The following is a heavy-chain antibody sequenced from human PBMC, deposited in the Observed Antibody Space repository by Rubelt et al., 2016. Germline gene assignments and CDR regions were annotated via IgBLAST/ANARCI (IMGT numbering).Heavy chain of an antibody. V-gene: IGHV1-69*01. CDR1: GGTFRSYA. J-gene: IGHJ4*02. D-gene: IGHD6-13*01. Sequence: QVQLVQSGAEVKKPGSSVKVSCKASGGTFRSYALSWVRQAPGQGLEWMGGIIPIFGTATYEQKCQGRVTIIAAESTSTAYMELSSLRSEDTAVYYCARRQQLGPFDYWGQGTLVTVSS. CDR3: ARRQQLGPFDY. CDR2: IIPIFGTA.